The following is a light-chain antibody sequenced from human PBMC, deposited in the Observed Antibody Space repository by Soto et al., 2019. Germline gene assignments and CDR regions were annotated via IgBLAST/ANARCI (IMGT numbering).Light chain of an antibody. CDR2: KVT. J-gene: IGLJ1*01. CDR3: ASSTSDSLYV. CDR1: SSDVGGNKY. Sequence: QSALTQPASVSGSPGQSITISCTGTSSDVGGNKYVSWYQQYAGKVPKLLINKVTNRPSGVSYRFSGSKSGNTASLTISALLAEDEADYFCASSTSDSLYVFGTGTKLTVL. V-gene: IGLV2-14*01.